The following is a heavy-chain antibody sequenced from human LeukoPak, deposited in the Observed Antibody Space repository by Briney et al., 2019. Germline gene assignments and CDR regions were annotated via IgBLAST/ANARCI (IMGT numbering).Heavy chain of an antibody. CDR2: IRYDGSNK. J-gene: IGHJ6*03. CDR1: GFTFSSYG. D-gene: IGHD3-22*01. CDR3: AKVRSSAYYPNDMDV. V-gene: IGHV3-30*02. Sequence: GRSLRLSCAASGFTFSSYGMHWVRQAPGKGLEWVAFIRYDGSNKDYADSVKGRFTISRDNSKNTLQLQMNSLTAEDTAVYYCAKVRSSAYYPNDMDVWGEGTKVTV.